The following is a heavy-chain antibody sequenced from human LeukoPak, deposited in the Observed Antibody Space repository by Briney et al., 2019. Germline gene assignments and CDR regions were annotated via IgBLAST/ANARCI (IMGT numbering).Heavy chain of an antibody. CDR3: ARGYGVLAPHY. D-gene: IGHD2-2*01. Sequence: PSETLSLTCAVYGGSFSGYYWSWIRQPPGKGLEWIGEINHSGSTNYNPSLKSRVTISVDTSKNQFSLKLSSVTAADTAVYYCARGYGVLAPHYWGQGTLVTVSP. CDR2: INHSGST. V-gene: IGHV4-34*01. CDR1: GGSFSGYY. J-gene: IGHJ4*02.